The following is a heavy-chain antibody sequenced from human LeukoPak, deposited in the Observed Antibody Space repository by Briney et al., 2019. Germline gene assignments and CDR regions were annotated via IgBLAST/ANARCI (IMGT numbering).Heavy chain of an antibody. CDR2: ISWNSGSI. D-gene: IGHD5-12*01. CDR3: AKDESWATDAFDI. V-gene: IGHV3-9*01. CDR1: GFTFDDYA. J-gene: IGHJ3*02. Sequence: PGGSLRLSCAASGFTFDDYAMHWVRQAPGKGLEWVSGISWNSGSIGYADSVKGRFTISRDNAKNSLYLQMNSLRAEDTALYYCAKDESWATDAFDIWGQGTMVTVSS.